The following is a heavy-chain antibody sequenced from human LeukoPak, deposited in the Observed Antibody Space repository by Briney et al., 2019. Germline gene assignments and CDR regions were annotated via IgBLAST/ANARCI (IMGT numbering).Heavy chain of an antibody. Sequence: GGSLRLSCVGSGFAFSFYAMTWVRQAPGKGLEWVSAIGGSGSGTHYADSVKGRFTISRDNSKNTLYLQMNSLRAEDTAVYYCAKRRSGSSGWFPFDYWGQGTLVTVSS. CDR2: IGGSGSGT. CDR3: AKRRSGSSGWFPFDY. J-gene: IGHJ4*02. CDR1: GFAFSFYA. V-gene: IGHV3-23*01. D-gene: IGHD6-19*01.